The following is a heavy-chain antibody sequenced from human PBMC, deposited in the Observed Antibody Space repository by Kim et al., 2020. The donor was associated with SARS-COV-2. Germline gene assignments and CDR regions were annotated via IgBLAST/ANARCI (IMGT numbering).Heavy chain of an antibody. CDR2: ST. V-gene: IGHV3-23*01. J-gene: IGHJ2*01. CDR3: AKGVPFDL. Sequence: STYYAHSVKARFTISRDYTRNTLYLNMSSRRAEEKAVYYCAKGVPFDLWGRGTLVTVSS.